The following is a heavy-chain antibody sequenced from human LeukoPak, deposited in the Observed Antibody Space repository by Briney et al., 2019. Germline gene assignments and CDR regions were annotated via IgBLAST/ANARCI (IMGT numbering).Heavy chain of an antibody. CDR1: GLTFSNYG. J-gene: IGHJ4*02. Sequence: QPGRSLRLSCAASGLTFSNYGMHWVRQAPGKGPEWVAVIWYDGRNKEHADSVKGRFTVSRDNSKNTLYLQMDSLRADDTAVYYCARESLVDYGSGSYDSWGQGTLVTVSS. CDR2: IWYDGRNK. V-gene: IGHV3-33*01. D-gene: IGHD3-10*01. CDR3: ARESLVDYGSGSYDS.